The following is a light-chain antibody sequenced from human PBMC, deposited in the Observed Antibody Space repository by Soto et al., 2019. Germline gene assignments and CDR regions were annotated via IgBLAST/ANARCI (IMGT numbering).Light chain of an antibody. CDR2: DAS. J-gene: IGKJ3*01. Sequence: DIQMTQSPSSLSASVGDSVAITCRASQDISNFLNWYQQTPGKAPKLLTYDASDLETVVPSRFSGTGSGPEFTFTISNVQPEDAATYYCQQYDSLPFTVGPGT. CDR3: QQYDSLPFT. V-gene: IGKV1-33*01. CDR1: QDISNF.